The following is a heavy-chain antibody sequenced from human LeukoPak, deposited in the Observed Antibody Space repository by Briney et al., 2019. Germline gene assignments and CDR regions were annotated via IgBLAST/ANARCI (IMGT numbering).Heavy chain of an antibody. CDR3: ARERSTMVRGVITNYFDY. CDR2: IYYSGST. CDR1: GGSISSYY. D-gene: IGHD3-10*01. V-gene: IGHV4-59*01. Sequence: SETLSLTCTVSGGSISSYYWSWIRQPPGKGLEWVGYIYYSGSTNYNPSLKSRVTISVDTSKNQFSLKLSSVTAADTAVYYCARERSTMVRGVITNYFDYWGQGTLVTVSS. J-gene: IGHJ4*02.